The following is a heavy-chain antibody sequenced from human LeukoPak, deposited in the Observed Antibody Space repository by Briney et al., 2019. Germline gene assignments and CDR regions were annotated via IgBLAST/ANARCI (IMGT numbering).Heavy chain of an antibody. J-gene: IGHJ4*02. CDR1: GYTFTGYY. CDR2: INPNSGGT. D-gene: IGHD3-3*01. V-gene: IGHV1-2*02. CDR3: ARDLVTIFGVVTPYFDY. Sequence: ASVKVSCKASGYTFTGYYMHWVRQAPGQGLEWMGWINPNSGGTNYAQKFQGRVTMTRDMSISTAYMELSRLRSDDTAVYYCARDLVTIFGVVTPYFDYWGQGTLVTVSS.